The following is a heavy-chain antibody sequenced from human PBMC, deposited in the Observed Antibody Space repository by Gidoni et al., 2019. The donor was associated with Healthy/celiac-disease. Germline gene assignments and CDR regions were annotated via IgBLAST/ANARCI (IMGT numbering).Heavy chain of an antibody. CDR3: ARDSQSVEAAGKPLFDY. V-gene: IGHV1-18*01. CDR1: GYTFTSYG. CDR2: ISAYNGNT. J-gene: IGHJ4*02. Sequence: QVQLVQSGAQVKTPGASVKVSCTSSGYTFTSYGISWVRQAPGQGLEWMGWISAYNGNTNYAQKLQGRVTMTTDTSTSTAYMELRSLRSDDTAVYYCARDSQSVEAAGKPLFDYWGQGTLVTVSS. D-gene: IGHD6-13*01.